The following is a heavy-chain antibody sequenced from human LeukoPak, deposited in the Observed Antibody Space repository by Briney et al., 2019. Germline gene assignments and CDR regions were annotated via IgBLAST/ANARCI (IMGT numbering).Heavy chain of an antibody. Sequence: PGGSLRLSCTASGFTFSDFGMHWVRQAPGKGLEWVAFIRYDGTSTYYADSVKGRFTISRDSSKDTLYLQMNSLKSEDTAIYFCAKGLGRYFINWGQGTLVTVSS. V-gene: IGHV3-30*02. CDR2: IRYDGTST. CDR3: AKGLGRYFIN. CDR1: GFTFSDFG. D-gene: IGHD3-9*01. J-gene: IGHJ4*02.